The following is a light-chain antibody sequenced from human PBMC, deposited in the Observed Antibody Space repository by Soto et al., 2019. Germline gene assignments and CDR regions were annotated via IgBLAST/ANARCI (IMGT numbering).Light chain of an antibody. J-gene: IGLJ3*02. Sequence: QSALTQPASVSGSPGQSITISCTGSNKDIGDYDYVSWYQQHPGKAPKLMIYGVSSRPSGVSNRFSGSKSGNTASLTISGLQAEDEADYYCSAYSRGSTLLLFGGGTKLTVL. CDR1: NKDIGDYDY. V-gene: IGLV2-14*01. CDR3: SAYSRGSTLLL. CDR2: GVS.